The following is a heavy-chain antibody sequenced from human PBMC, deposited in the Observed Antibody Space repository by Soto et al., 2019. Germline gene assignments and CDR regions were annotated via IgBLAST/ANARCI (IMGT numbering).Heavy chain of an antibody. V-gene: IGHV3-21*01. Sequence: GGSLRLSCAASGFTFSSYSMNWVRQAPGKGLEWVSSISSSSSYIYYADSVKGRFTISRDNAKNSLYLQMNSLRAEDTAVYYCALNPGGESTRYYYYGRDGWGQGTTFTV. CDR1: GFTFSSYS. D-gene: IGHD3-10*01. CDR3: ALNPGGESTRYYYYGRDG. J-gene: IGHJ6*02. CDR2: ISSSSSYI.